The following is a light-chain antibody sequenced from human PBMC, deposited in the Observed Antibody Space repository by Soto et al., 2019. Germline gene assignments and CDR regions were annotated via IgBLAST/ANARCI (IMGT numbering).Light chain of an antibody. V-gene: IGKV1-5*01. CDR1: QSIASW. CDR3: QQYNTYV. CDR2: DAS. J-gene: IGKJ1*01. Sequence: DIQMTQSPSTLSASVGDRVTITCRASQSIASWLAWYQQKPGKAPELLIYDASSLKSGVPSRFSSSGSGTEFTLTISDLQPGDFATYFCQQYNTYVFGQGTNVDIK.